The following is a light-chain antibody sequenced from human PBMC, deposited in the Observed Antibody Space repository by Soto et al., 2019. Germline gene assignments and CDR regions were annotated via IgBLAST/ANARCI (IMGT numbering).Light chain of an antibody. Sequence: EIVMTQSPATLSVSPGERATLSCRASQSVSSNLAWFQQKPGQAPRLLIYGASTRDTGIPARFSGSGSGTEFTITISSLQSEDFAVYHCQQRSNWLTVGGGTKVEIK. CDR2: GAS. J-gene: IGKJ4*01. V-gene: IGKV3-15*01. CDR1: QSVSSN. CDR3: QQRSNWLT.